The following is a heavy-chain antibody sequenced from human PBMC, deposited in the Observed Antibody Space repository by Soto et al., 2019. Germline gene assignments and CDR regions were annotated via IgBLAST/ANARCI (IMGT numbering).Heavy chain of an antibody. Sequence: PGGSLRLSCAVSGFTFSTHATNWVRQAPGKGLEWVAYIHGTRSIIYYADSVKGRFTISRDNAKNSLFLQMDSLRDEDTAVYYCARDARNADYDYWGQGTLVTVSS. CDR3: ARDARNADYDY. D-gene: IGHD3-16*01. CDR2: IHGTRSII. CDR1: GFTFSTHA. V-gene: IGHV3-48*02. J-gene: IGHJ4*02.